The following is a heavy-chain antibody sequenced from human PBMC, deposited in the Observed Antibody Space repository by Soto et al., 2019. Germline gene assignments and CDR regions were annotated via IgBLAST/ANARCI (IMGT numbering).Heavy chain of an antibody. CDR2: IYYSGST. D-gene: IGHD1-26*01. V-gene: IGHV4-39*01. Sequence: PSETLSLTCSVSGASIYNGGYFWSWIRQSPGKGLEWIGSIYYSGSTYYNPSLKSRVTISVDTSKNQFSLKLSSVTAADTAVYYCARPSGSYLYYFDYWGQGTLVTVSS. CDR3: ARPSGSYLYYFDY. J-gene: IGHJ4*02. CDR1: GASIYNGGYF.